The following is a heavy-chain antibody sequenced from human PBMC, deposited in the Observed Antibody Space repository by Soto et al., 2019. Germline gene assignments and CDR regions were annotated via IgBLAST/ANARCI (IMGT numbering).Heavy chain of an antibody. V-gene: IGHV4-31*03. D-gene: IGHD6-19*01. Sequence: QVQLQESGPGLVKPSQTQSLTCLVSGASVSGDGSYCSWIRQHPGKGLEFIGYIHNSGSTYSNPSLENRVAMSIDTSKNQFSLRLSSVTAADAAVYFCARELGSEQWFFDNWGQGILVTVSS. CDR1: GASVSGDGSY. CDR3: ARELGSEQWFFDN. J-gene: IGHJ4*02. CDR2: IHNSGST.